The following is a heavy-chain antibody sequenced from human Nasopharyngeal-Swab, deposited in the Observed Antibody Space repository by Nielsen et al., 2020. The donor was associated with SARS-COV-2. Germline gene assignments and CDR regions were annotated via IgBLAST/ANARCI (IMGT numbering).Heavy chain of an antibody. V-gene: IGHV3-30*18. CDR1: GFTFSSSG. Sequence: GESLKISRAASGFTFSSSGMDWVRQAPGKGLEWVAVISYDGSNEYYGDSVKGRFTISRDNSKNTLYLQMNSLRVDDTAVYYCAKDVHGDYGGIDYWGQGILVTVSS. CDR2: ISYDGSNE. J-gene: IGHJ4*02. D-gene: IGHD4-17*01. CDR3: AKDVHGDYGGIDY.